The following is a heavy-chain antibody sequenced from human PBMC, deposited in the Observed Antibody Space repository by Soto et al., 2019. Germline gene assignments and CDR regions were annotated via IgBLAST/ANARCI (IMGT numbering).Heavy chain of an antibody. D-gene: IGHD5-12*01. Sequence: ASETLSLTRAVSGGSSRSGGCPRSWIRQPPGKGLEWIGYIYHSGSTYYNPSLKSRVTISVDRSKNQFSLKLSSVTAADTAVYYCAAGGGLPRYYWGQGTLVTVSS. J-gene: IGHJ4*02. CDR3: AAGGGLPRYY. V-gene: IGHV4-30-2*01. CDR2: IYHSGST. CDR1: GGSSRSGGCP.